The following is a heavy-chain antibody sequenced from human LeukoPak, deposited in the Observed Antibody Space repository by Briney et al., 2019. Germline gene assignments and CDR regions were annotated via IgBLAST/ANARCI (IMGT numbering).Heavy chain of an antibody. Sequence: GGSLRLSCGASGLTVSSYGMSWVRQAPGKGQEWVSTIIGSAVNTYYADSVKGRFTISRDDSKNTVYLQMNSLRAEDTAVYSCAKYTSGTSYRGLDQWGQGTLVTVSS. CDR3: AKYTSGTSYRGLDQ. J-gene: IGHJ4*02. D-gene: IGHD3-10*01. V-gene: IGHV3-23*01. CDR2: IIGSAVNT. CDR1: GLTVSSYG.